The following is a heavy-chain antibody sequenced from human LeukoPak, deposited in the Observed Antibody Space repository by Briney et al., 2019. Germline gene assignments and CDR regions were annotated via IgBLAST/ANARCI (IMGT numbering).Heavy chain of an antibody. CDR2: ISGSGGST. D-gene: IGHD4-23*01. CDR3: ARNAEDYGGNSVGFDY. Sequence: PGGSLRLSCAASGFTFSSYAMSWVRQAPGKGLEWVSAISGSGGSTYYADSVKGRFTISRDNAKNSLYLQMNSLRAEDTAVYYCARNAEDYGGNSVGFDYWGQGTLVTVSS. J-gene: IGHJ4*02. V-gene: IGHV3-23*01. CDR1: GFTFSSYA.